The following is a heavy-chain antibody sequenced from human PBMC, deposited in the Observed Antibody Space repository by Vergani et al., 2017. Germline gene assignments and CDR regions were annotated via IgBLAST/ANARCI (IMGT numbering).Heavy chain of an antibody. CDR1: GGSISSGGYY. D-gene: IGHD1-26*01. CDR3: AGDGVGATTPGAFDP. Sequence: QVQLQESGPGLVKPSQTLSLTCTVSGGSISSGGYYWSWIRQHPGKGLEWIGYIYYSGSTYYNPSLKSRVTISVDTSKNQFSLKLSSVTAADTAVYYCAGDGVGATTPGAFDPWGQGTLVTVSS. J-gene: IGHJ5*02. V-gene: IGHV4-31*03. CDR2: IYYSGST.